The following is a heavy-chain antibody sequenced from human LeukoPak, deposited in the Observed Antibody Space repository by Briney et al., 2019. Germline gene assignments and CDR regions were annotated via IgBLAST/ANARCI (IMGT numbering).Heavy chain of an antibody. V-gene: IGHV3-74*01. CDR2: ISPTGSTT. CDR3: ARGPNSNWSGLDF. D-gene: IGHD6-6*01. Sequence: GGSLRLSCTASGFSFSGHWMHWARQLPGKGLAWVSRISPTGSTTSYADSVKGRFTVSRDDAKNTLYLQVNNLRAEDTAVYYCARGPNSNWSGLDFWGQGTLLTVSS. J-gene: IGHJ4*02. CDR1: GFSFSGHW.